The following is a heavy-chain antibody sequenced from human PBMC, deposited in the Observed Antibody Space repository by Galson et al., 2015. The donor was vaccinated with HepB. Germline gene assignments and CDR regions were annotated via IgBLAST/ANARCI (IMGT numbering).Heavy chain of an antibody. CDR2: ISYGGSNK. CDR1: GFTFSSYA. Sequence: SLRLSCAASGFTFSSYAMHWVRQAPGKGLEWVAVISYGGSNKYYADSVKGRFTISRDNSKNTLYLQMNSLRAEDTAVYYCAKELHPIFGVVIIDGVDAFDIWGQGTMVTVSS. D-gene: IGHD3-3*01. J-gene: IGHJ3*02. CDR3: AKELHPIFGVVIIDGVDAFDI. V-gene: IGHV3-30*04.